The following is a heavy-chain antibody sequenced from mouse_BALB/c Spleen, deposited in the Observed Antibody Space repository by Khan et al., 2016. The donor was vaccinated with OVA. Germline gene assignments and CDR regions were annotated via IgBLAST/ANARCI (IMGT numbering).Heavy chain of an antibody. V-gene: IGHV14-4*02. CDR1: GFNIKDYY. J-gene: IGHJ2*01. Sequence: VQLQQSGAELVRSGASVKLSCTASGFNIKDYYMHWVKQRPEQGLEWIGWIDPENGDTEYAPKFQGKATMNADTSPNTAYLQLSSLTSEDTAVYYCNSLLRGKYFAYWGQGTTLTVSA. D-gene: IGHD1-1*01. CDR2: IDPENGDT. CDR3: NSLLRGKYFAY.